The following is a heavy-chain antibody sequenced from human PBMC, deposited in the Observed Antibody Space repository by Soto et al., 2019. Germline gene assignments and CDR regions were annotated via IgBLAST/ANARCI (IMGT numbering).Heavy chain of an antibody. D-gene: IGHD3-10*01. J-gene: IGHJ6*02. CDR2: ISWNSGSI. CDR3: AKGNRFGDSYYYGMDV. V-gene: IGHV3-9*01. CDR1: RSTFDDYV. Sequence: SLRLSLAASRSTFDDYVMQWVRQAPGKGLEWVSGISWNSGSIGYADSVKGRFTISRDNAKNSLYLQMNSLRAEDTALYYCAKGNRFGDSYYYGMDVWGQGTTVTVSS.